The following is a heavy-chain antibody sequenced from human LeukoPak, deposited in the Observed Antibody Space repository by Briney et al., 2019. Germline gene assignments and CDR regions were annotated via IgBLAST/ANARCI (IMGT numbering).Heavy chain of an antibody. CDR1: GGSISSSSYY. CDR3: ARGGYDFWSGYDRNWFDP. V-gene: IGHV4-39*07. Sequence: SETVSLTCTVSGGSISSSSYYWGWIRQPPGKGLEWIGSLYYSGCTYYNPSLKSRVTISVDTSKNQFSLKLSSVTAADTAVYYCARGGYDFWSGYDRNWFDPWGQGTLVTVSS. D-gene: IGHD3-3*01. CDR2: LYYSGCT. J-gene: IGHJ5*02.